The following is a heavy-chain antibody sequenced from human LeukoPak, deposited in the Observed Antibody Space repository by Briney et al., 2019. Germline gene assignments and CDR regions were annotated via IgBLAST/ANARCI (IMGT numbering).Heavy chain of an antibody. CDR1: GGSISSGVYS. J-gene: IGHJ4*02. V-gene: IGHV4-61*08. D-gene: IGHD7-27*01. Sequence: SETLSLTCAVSGGSISSGVYSWSWIRQSPGKGLEWIGYIYNTGSTSYSPSLKSRVTISADTSQNQFSLKLSSVTAADTAVYYCASRKLGNDYWGQGTLVTVSS. CDR3: ASRKLGNDY. CDR2: IYNTGST.